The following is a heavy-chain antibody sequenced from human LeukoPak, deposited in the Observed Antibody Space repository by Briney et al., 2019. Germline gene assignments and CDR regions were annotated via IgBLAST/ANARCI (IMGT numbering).Heavy chain of an antibody. Sequence: SETLSLTCAVSGYSISSGYYWGWIRQPPGKGLEWIGSISHSGSTFYNPSLKSRVTISVDTSKNQFSLKLSSVTAADTAVYYCARAPTARNWFDPWGQGTLVTVSS. CDR2: ISHSGST. J-gene: IGHJ5*02. V-gene: IGHV4-38-2*01. CDR1: GYSISSGYY. CDR3: ARAPTARNWFDP.